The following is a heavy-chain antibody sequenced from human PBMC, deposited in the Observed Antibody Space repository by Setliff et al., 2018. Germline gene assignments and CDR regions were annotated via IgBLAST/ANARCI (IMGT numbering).Heavy chain of an antibody. J-gene: IGHJ4*02. CDR2: ISAYNGNT. CDR3: ARHRPPYYYDSSGYYYSAGNFDY. CDR1: GYTFTSYG. Sequence: GASVKVSCKASGYTFTSYGISWVRQAPGQGLEWMGWISAYNGNTNYAEKLQGRVTMTTDTSTSTAYMELRGLRSDDTAVYYCARHRPPYYYDSSGYYYSAGNFDYWGQGTLVTVSS. V-gene: IGHV1-18*01. D-gene: IGHD3-22*01.